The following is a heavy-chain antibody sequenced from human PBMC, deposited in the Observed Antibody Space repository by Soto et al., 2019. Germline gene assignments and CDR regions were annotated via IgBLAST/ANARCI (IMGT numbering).Heavy chain of an antibody. Sequence: QVQLVQSGAEVKKPGSSVKVSCKASGGTFSSYAISWVRQAPGQGLEWMGGIIPIFGTANYAQKFQGRVTITAAESTSTAYMELSSLRSEDTAVYYCARGKVRVRGVIITLSYYYGMDVLGQGTTVTVSS. J-gene: IGHJ6*02. CDR1: GGTFSSYA. CDR2: IIPIFGTA. CDR3: ARGKVRVRGVIITLSYYYGMDV. D-gene: IGHD3-10*01. V-gene: IGHV1-69*01.